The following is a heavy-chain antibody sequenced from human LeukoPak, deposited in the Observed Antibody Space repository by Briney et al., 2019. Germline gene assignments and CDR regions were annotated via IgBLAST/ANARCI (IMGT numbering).Heavy chain of an antibody. Sequence: GGSLRLSCAASGFTFSSYAMSWVRQAPGKGLEWVPGISNIGGSTYYADSVKGRFTISRDNSKNTLNLQMNSLRAEDTAVYYCAKERIVGAIGYFDYWGQGTLVTVSS. CDR1: GFTFSSYA. CDR3: AKERIVGAIGYFDY. J-gene: IGHJ4*02. D-gene: IGHD1-26*01. V-gene: IGHV3-23*01. CDR2: ISNIGGST.